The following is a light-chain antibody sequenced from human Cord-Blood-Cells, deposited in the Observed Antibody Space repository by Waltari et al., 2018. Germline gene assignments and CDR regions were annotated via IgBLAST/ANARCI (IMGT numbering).Light chain of an antibody. CDR1: SLRSYS. V-gene: IGLV3-19*01. J-gene: IGLJ3*02. CDR2: GKN. CDR3: NSRDSSGNHWV. Sequence: SSELTQDPAVSVALGQTVRITCQGDSLRSYSARWYQQKPGQAPVLVIYGKNNRPSGIPDRFSGSSSGNTASLTITGAQAEDEADYYCNSRDSSGNHWVFGGGTKLTVL.